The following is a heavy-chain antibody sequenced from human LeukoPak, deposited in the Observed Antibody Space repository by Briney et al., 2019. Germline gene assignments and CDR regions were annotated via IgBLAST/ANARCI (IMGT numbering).Heavy chain of an antibody. CDR3: VRGLAAS. CDR1: GFTFSSYS. Sequence: GGSLRLSCAASGFTFSSYSMSWVRQAPGKGLEWVSYIDRTTSTTYYADSVKGRFTISRDNAKNSLSLQMNSLRAEDTAVYYCVRGLAASWGQGTLVTVSS. D-gene: IGHD6-13*01. J-gene: IGHJ5*02. CDR2: IDRTTSTT. V-gene: IGHV3-48*01.